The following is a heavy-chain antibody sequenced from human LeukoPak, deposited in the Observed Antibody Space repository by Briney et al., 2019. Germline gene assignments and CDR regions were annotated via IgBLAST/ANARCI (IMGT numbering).Heavy chain of an antibody. Sequence: PSETLSLTCTVSGGSISSGGYYWSWIRQPPGKGLEWIGYIYYSGSTNNNPSLKSRVTISVDTSKNQFSLRLSSVTAADTAVYYCAGSSGIAAPGSYAYYYHYGMDVWGQGTTVTVSS. CDR3: AGSSGIAAPGSYAYYYHYGMDV. CDR1: GGSISSGGYY. V-gene: IGHV4-61*08. D-gene: IGHD6-13*01. CDR2: IYYSGST. J-gene: IGHJ6*02.